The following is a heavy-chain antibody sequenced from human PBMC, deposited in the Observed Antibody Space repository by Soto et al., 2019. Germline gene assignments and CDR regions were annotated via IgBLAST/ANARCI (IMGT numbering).Heavy chain of an antibody. CDR2: ISAYDGKT. CDR1: GYTFNTYG. V-gene: IGHV1-18*01. CDR3: ARDPHEFWTSYWFDP. Sequence: GPSVKVSCKTSGYTFNTYGINWARQAPGQGLELMGWISAYDGKTTYAEKFQGRVTLTTDTSTSTAYMELRSLRSDDTAIYYCARDPHEFWTSYWFDPWGQGTPVTVSS. J-gene: IGHJ5*02. D-gene: IGHD3-3*01.